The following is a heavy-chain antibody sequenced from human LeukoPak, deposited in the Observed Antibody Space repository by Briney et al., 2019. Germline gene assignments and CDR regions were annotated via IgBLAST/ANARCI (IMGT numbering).Heavy chain of an antibody. CDR1: GFTFSSYW. V-gene: IGHV3-7*01. D-gene: IGHD6-19*01. Sequence: GGSLRLSCAASGFTFSSYWMSWVRQAPGKGLEWVANIKQDGSEKYYVDSVKGRFTISRDNAKNSLYLQMNSLRAEDTAVYYCARGPFIAVAVYYFDYWGQGTLVTVSS. CDR2: IKQDGSEK. J-gene: IGHJ4*02. CDR3: ARGPFIAVAVYYFDY.